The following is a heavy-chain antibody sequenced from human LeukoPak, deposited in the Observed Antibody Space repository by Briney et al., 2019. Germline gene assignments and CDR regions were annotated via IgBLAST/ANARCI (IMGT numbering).Heavy chain of an antibody. V-gene: IGHV3-15*01. CDR3: TTARWELLPDY. J-gene: IGHJ4*02. CDR1: GFTFSNAW. CDR2: IKSKTDGGTT. Sequence: SGGSLRLSCAASGFTFSNAWMSWVRQAPGKGLEWVGRIKSKTDGGTTDYAAPVKGRFTISRDDSKNTLYLQMNSLKTEDTAVYYCTTARWELLPDYWGQGTLVTVSS. D-gene: IGHD1-26*01.